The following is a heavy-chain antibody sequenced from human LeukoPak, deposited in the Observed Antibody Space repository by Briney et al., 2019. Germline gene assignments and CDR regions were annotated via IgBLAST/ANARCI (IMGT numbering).Heavy chain of an antibody. V-gene: IGHV4-39*07. CDR1: GDSISSGTFY. CDR3: ARGDY. J-gene: IGHJ4*02. CDR2: IHYSGNT. Sequence: SETLSLTCTVSGDSISSGTFYWGWVRQPPGKGLEWIGSIHYSGNTYYNPSLKSPVTISVDTSKNQFSLKLSSVTAADTAVYYCARGDYWGQGTLVTVSS.